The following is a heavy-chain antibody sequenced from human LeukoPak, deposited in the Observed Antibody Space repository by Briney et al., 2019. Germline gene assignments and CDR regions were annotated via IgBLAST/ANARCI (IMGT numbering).Heavy chain of an antibody. J-gene: IGHJ4*02. CDR3: AEDLNWGGR. Sequence: GGSLRLSCAASGFTLSTYWMSWVRQAPGKGLQWVANIKQDGSDKYYVDSVKGRFTISRDNSKNTLYLQMNSLRAEDTAVYYCAEDLNWGGRWGQGTLVTVSS. V-gene: IGHV3-7*03. CDR1: GFTLSTYW. D-gene: IGHD7-27*01. CDR2: IKQDGSDK.